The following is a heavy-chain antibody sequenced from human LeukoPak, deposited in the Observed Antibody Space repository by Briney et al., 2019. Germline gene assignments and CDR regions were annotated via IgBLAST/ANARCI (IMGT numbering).Heavy chain of an antibody. Sequence: GGSLGLSCAASGFTFSGSAMHWVRQASGKGLEWVGRIRSKANSYATAYAASVKGRFTISRDDSKNTAYLQMNSLKTEDTAVYYCTRAYDSSGYYYFDYWGQGTLVTVSS. V-gene: IGHV3-73*01. CDR2: IRSKANSYAT. CDR3: TRAYDSSGYYYFDY. J-gene: IGHJ4*02. CDR1: GFTFSGSA. D-gene: IGHD3-22*01.